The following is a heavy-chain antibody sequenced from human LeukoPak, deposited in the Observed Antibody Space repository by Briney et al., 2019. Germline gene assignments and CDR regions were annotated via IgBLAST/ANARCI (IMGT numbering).Heavy chain of an antibody. CDR2: IYHSGST. Sequence: SETLSLTCAVSGYSIRRGYYWGWIRQPPGKGLEWIGTIYHSGSTYYNPSLKSRVTISLDTSKNQFSLKLSSVTAADTAVYYCARVRMTGTLDVWGKGTTVTVSS. V-gene: IGHV4-38-2*01. D-gene: IGHD3-9*01. CDR1: GYSIRRGYY. CDR3: ARVRMTGTLDV. J-gene: IGHJ6*04.